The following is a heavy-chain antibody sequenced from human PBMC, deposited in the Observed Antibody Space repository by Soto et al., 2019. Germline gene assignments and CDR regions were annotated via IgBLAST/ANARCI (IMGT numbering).Heavy chain of an antibody. Sequence: SETLSLTCAVYGGSFSGYYWSWIRQPPGKGLEWIGEMNHSGSTNYNPSLKSRVTISVDTSKNHFSLKLSSVTAADTAVYYCARVGSYLTYGIAAAGAYYYYMDVWGKGTTVTVSS. CDR1: GGSFSGYY. V-gene: IGHV4-34*01. J-gene: IGHJ6*03. CDR3: ARVGSYLTYGIAAAGAYYYYMDV. CDR2: MNHSGST. D-gene: IGHD6-13*01.